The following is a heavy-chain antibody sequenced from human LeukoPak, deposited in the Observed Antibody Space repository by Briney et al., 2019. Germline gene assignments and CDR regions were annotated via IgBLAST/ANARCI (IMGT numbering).Heavy chain of an antibody. D-gene: IGHD2-15*01. J-gene: IGHJ4*02. CDR1: GFTFSSYA. CDR3: ARVPSDIVVVEPATPDY. CDR2: ISSNGGST. V-gene: IGHV3-64*04. Sequence: GGSLRLSCSASGFTFSSYAMHWVRQAPGKGLEYVSAISSNGGSTYYADSVKGRFTISRDNAKNSLYLQMNSLRAEDTAVYYCARVPSDIVVVEPATPDYWGQGTLVTVSS.